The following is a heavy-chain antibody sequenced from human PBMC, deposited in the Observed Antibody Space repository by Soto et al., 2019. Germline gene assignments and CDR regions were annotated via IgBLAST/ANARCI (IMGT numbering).Heavy chain of an antibody. CDR1: GYTFTTYA. CDR3: ARESEDLTSNFDY. CDR2: INPVNGNT. Sequence: ASVKFSCKTSGYTFTTYAIHWVRQAPGQGLEWMGWINPVNGNTKYSQKFQGRVTITRDRSASTAYMEMNSLRAEDTAVYYCARESEDLTSNFDYWGQGTLVTVSS. J-gene: IGHJ4*02. V-gene: IGHV1-3*01.